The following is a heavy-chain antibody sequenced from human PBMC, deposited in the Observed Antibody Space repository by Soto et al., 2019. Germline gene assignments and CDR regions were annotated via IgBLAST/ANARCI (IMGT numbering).Heavy chain of an antibody. D-gene: IGHD4-17*01. CDR1: GGSVSSGTYY. CDR3: ARDKPYGDYCAFDI. Sequence: QVQLQASGPGLVKPSETLSLTCTVSGGSVSSGTYYWSWIRQPPGKGLEWIGYIYDSGNTNYNPSLKSRVTMSVDTSKNQVSLKLSSVTAADTAVYYCARDKPYGDYCAFDIWGQGTKVTVSS. CDR2: IYDSGNT. J-gene: IGHJ3*02. V-gene: IGHV4-61*01.